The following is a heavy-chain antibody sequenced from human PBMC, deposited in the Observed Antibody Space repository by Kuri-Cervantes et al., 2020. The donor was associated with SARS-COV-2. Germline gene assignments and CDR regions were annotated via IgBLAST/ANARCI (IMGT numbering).Heavy chain of an antibody. Sequence: SETLSLTCTVSGGSISSGDYYWSWIRQPPGKGLEWIGYIYYSGSTNYNPSLKSRVTISVDTSKNQFSLKLSSVTAADTAVYYCARLSIYDSSGYADDYWGQGTLVTVSS. CDR2: IYYSGST. J-gene: IGHJ4*02. CDR1: GGSISSGDYY. CDR3: ARLSIYDSSGYADDY. V-gene: IGHV4-61*08. D-gene: IGHD3-22*01.